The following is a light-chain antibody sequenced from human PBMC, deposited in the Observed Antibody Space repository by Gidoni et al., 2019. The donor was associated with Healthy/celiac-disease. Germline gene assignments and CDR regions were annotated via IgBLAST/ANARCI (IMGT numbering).Light chain of an antibody. J-gene: IGLJ2*01. CDR1: SSNIGSNY. CDR2: RNN. Sequence: QSVLTQPPSASGTPGQRVTISCSGSSSNIGSNYVYWYQQLPGTAPKLLIYRNNQRPSGVPDRFSGSKSGTSASQAISGLRSEDEADYYCAAWDDSLSVVVFGGGTKLTVL. CDR3: AAWDDSLSVVV. V-gene: IGLV1-47*01.